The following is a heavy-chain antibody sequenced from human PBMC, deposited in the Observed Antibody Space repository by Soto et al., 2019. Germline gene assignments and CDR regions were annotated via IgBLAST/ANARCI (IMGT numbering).Heavy chain of an antibody. CDR3: ARGFRLLWFLEAAAFDI. D-gene: IGHD3-10*01. J-gene: IGHJ3*02. Sequence: EVQLVESGGGLVQPGGSLRLSCAASGFTFSSYWMHWVRQAPGKGLVWVSRINSDGSSTSYADSVKGRFTISRDNAKNTLYLQMNSLRAEDTAVYYCARGFRLLWFLEAAAFDIWGQGTMVTVSS. CDR1: GFTFSSYW. V-gene: IGHV3-74*01. CDR2: INSDGSST.